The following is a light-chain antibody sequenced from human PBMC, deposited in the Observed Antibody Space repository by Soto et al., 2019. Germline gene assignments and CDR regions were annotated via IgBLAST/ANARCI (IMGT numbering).Light chain of an antibody. V-gene: IGLV2-8*01. Sequence: QSVLTQPPSASGSPGQSVTISCTGSSSDVGAYNYVSWYQQHPGKAPKFMIYEVSKRPSGVPDRFPGSKSGNTASLTVSGLQAEDEADYYRSSYAGSNKRVFGTGTKVTVL. CDR2: EVS. J-gene: IGLJ1*01. CDR3: SSYAGSNKRV. CDR1: SSDVGAYNY.